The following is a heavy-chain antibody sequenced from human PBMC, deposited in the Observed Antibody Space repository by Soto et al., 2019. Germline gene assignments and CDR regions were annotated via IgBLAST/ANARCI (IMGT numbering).Heavy chain of an antibody. D-gene: IGHD6-13*01. V-gene: IGHV1-69*12. CDR1: GGTFSNHA. CDR2: IITIFTTT. CDR3: ARDVAADATFPEHVFDI. Sequence: QVQLVQSGAEVKKPGSSVKVSCKASGGTFSNHAINWVRQAPGQGLEWMGRIITIFTTTDYAHRVQGRVTITADESTPPASMELSRPQHDHTAVYYCARDVAADATFPEHVFDIWGQGTMVTVSS. J-gene: IGHJ3*02.